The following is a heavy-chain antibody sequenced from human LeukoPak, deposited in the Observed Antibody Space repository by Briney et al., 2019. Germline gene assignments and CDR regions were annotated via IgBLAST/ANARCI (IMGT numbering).Heavy chain of an antibody. CDR2: IYPGDSDT. CDR1: GYXFTSYW. J-gene: IGHJ3*02. Sequence: GESLKISCNGSGYXFTSYWICWVRQMPGKGLEWMGIIYPGDSDTRYSPSFQGQVSISADKSISTAYLQWSSLKASDTAMYYCARPYDSGTPRAFDIWGQGTMVTVSS. V-gene: IGHV5-51*01. D-gene: IGHD3-10*01. CDR3: ARPYDSGTPRAFDI.